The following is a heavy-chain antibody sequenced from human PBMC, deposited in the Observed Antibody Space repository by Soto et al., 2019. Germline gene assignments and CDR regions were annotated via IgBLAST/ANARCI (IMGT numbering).Heavy chain of an antibody. CDR2: IYYSGST. CDR3: ARAWGGYGDY. J-gene: IGHJ4*02. CDR1: GGSISSYY. V-gene: IGHV4-59*01. D-gene: IGHD5-12*01. Sequence: QVQLQESGPGLVKPSETLSLTCTVSGGSISSYYWSWIRQPPGKGLTWIGYIYYSGSTNYNPSLKSRVTTSVDTSKNQFSLKLSSVTAADTAVYYCARAWGGYGDYWGQGTLVTVSS.